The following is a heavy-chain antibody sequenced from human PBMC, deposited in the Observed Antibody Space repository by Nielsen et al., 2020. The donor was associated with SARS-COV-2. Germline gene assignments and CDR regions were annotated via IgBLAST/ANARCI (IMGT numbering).Heavy chain of an antibody. V-gene: IGHV3-33*05. CDR1: GFTFSSYG. J-gene: IGHJ4*02. Sequence: GESLKISCAASGFTFSSYGMHWVRQVPGKGLEWVAVISYDGSNKYYADSVKGRFTISRDNSKNTLYLQMNSLRAEDTAVYYCARGNSVVVPAAMTYYFDYWGQGTLVTVSS. CDR2: ISYDGSNK. CDR3: ARGNSVVVPAAMTYYFDY. D-gene: IGHD2-2*01.